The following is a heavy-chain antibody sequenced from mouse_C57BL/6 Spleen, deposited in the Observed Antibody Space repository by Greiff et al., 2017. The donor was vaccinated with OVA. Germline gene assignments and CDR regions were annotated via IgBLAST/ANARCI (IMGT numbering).Heavy chain of an antibody. D-gene: IGHD4-1*01. Sequence: VQLQQSGPELVKPGASVKISCKASGYTFTDYYMNWVKQSHGKSLEWIGDINPNNGGTSYNQKLKGKATLTVDKSSSTAYMELRSLTSEDSAVYYCARWNWDGDYFDYWGQGTTLTVSS. J-gene: IGHJ2*01. V-gene: IGHV1-26*01. CDR2: INPNNGGT. CDR3: ARWNWDGDYFDY. CDR1: GYTFTDYY.